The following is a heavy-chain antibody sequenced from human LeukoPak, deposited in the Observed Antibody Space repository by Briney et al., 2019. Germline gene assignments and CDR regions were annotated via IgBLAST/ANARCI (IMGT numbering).Heavy chain of an antibody. J-gene: IGHJ4*02. D-gene: IGHD4-23*01. V-gene: IGHV1-46*01. CDR1: GYTFTSYY. Sequence: ASVKVSCKASGYTFTSYYMHWVRQAPGQGLEWMGIINPSGGSTSYAQKFQGRVTMTRDTSTSTVYMELSSLRSEDTAVYYCALASVVPPSRGAYFDYWGQGTLVTVSS. CDR3: ALASVVPPSRGAYFDY. CDR2: INPSGGST.